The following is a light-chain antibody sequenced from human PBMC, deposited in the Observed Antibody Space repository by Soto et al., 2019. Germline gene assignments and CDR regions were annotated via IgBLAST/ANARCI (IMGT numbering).Light chain of an antibody. CDR2: DAS. J-gene: IGKJ2*01. V-gene: IGKV3-11*01. CDR1: QSVTSY. CDR3: QQRSNSPPMYT. Sequence: IVLTQSPATLSLSPEERATLSCRASQSVTSYLAWYQQRPGQAPRLLIYDASNRATGIPARFSGSGSGTDFTLTISSLEPEDFAVYYCQQRSNSPPMYTFGQGTKLEIK.